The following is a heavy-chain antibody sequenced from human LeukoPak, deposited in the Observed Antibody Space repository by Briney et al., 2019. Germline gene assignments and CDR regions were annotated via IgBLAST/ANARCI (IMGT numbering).Heavy chain of an antibody. V-gene: IGHV3-23*01. Sequence: GGSLRLSCAASGFTFSSYEMNWVRQAPGKGLEWVSAISGSGGSTYYADSVKGRFTISRDNSKNTLYPQMNSLRAEDTAVYYCAKVGIKVDGSHHNWFDPWGQGTLVTVSS. CDR3: AKVGIKVDGSHHNWFDP. D-gene: IGHD1-26*01. CDR2: ISGSGGST. CDR1: GFTFSSYE. J-gene: IGHJ5*02.